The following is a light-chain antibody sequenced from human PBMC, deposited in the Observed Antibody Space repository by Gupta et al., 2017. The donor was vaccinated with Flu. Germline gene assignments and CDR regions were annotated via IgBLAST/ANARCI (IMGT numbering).Light chain of an antibody. J-gene: IGKJ4*01. CDR1: QSVSSSY. CDR2: GAS. V-gene: IGKV3-20*01. Sequence: EIVLTRSPGTLSLSPGERATLSCRASQSVSSSYLAWYQQKPGQAPRLLIYGASSRATGIPDRFSGSGSGTDFTLTISRLEPEDFAVYYCQQDGSSPIAFGGGTKVEIK. CDR3: QQDGSSPIA.